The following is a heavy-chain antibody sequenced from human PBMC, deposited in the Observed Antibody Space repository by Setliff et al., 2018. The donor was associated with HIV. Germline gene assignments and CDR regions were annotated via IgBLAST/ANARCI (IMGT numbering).Heavy chain of an antibody. V-gene: IGHV3-74*01. Sequence: PGGSLRLSCAASGFTFSNYWMHWVRQAPGKGLVWVSRINSDGSGTSYADSVKGRFTISRDNAKNTLYLQMNSLRPEDTAVYYCAKNVYRSPWSPLDYWGQGTLVTVSS. J-gene: IGHJ4*02. CDR2: INSDGSGT. CDR1: GFTFSNYW. D-gene: IGHD6-19*01. CDR3: AKNVYRSPWSPLDY.